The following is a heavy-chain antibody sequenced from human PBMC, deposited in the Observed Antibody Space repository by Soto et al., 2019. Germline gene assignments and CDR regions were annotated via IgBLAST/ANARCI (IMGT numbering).Heavy chain of an antibody. CDR3: ASGYCSSTSCRPYYYGMDV. CDR1: GYSFTSYW. V-gene: IGHV5-10-1*01. CDR2: IDPSDSYT. D-gene: IGHD2-2*01. Sequence: GESLKISCKGPGYSFTSYWISWVRQMPGKGLEWMGRIDPSDSYTNYSPSFQGHVTISADKSISTAYLQWSSLKASDTAMYYCASGYCSSTSCRPYYYGMDVWGQGTTVTVSS. J-gene: IGHJ6*02.